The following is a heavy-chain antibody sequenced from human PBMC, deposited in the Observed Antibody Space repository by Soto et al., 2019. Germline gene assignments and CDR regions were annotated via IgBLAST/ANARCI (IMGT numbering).Heavy chain of an antibody. J-gene: IGHJ6*02. D-gene: IGHD2-2*01. CDR3: ARVIVVVPAAAHYYYYYGMDV. Sequence: SETLSLTCAVYGGSFSGYYWSWIRQPPGKGLEWIGEINHSGSTNYNPSLKSRVTISVDTSKNQFSLKLSSVTAADAAVYYCARVIVVVPAAAHYYYYYGMDVWGQGTTVTVSS. CDR1: GGSFSGYY. CDR2: INHSGST. V-gene: IGHV4-34*01.